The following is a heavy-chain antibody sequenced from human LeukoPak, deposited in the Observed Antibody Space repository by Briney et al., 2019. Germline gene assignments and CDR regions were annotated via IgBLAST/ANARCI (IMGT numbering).Heavy chain of an antibody. CDR1: GFTFEDYA. V-gene: IGHV3-9*01. CDR2: ISWNSGSI. J-gene: IGHJ1*01. Sequence: GRSLRLSCAASGFTFEDYAMHWVRQAPGKGLEWVSGISWNSGSIGYADSVKGRFTISRDNAKYSLYLQMNSLRAEDTALYYCAKAPLGMAAPQYFQHWGQGTLVTVSS. CDR3: AKAPLGMAAPQYFQH. D-gene: IGHD6-13*01.